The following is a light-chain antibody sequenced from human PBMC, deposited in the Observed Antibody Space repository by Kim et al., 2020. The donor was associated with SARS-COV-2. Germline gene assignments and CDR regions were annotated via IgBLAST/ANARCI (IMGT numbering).Light chain of an antibody. J-gene: IGLJ3*02. CDR2: GTN. CDR1: SIRDRY. V-gene: IGLV3-19*01. Sequence: SSELTQDPAVSVALGQTVTITCRGDSIRDRYAAWYQQKPGQAPILVFYGTNKRPTGIPDRFSGSKSGSTASLTVTGARAEDEADYYCKSRDSSGKHLVFGGGTQLTVL. CDR3: KSRDSSGKHLV.